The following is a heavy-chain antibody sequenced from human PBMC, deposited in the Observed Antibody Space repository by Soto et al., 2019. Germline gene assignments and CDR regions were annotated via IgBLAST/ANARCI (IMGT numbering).Heavy chain of an antibody. CDR1: GVSLSSDGW. Sequence: QVQLQESGPGLVRPSETLSLTCTVSGVSLSSDGWWSWVRQSPGKGLEWIGNVYYTGTTNYSPSLKSRVTISLDWSMNQLSLQLTSANVADTAVYYCARLRYTTGWTLHFDYWGRGTLVTVSS. CDR3: ARLRYTTGWTLHFDY. V-gene: IGHV4-61*08. D-gene: IGHD6-19*01. J-gene: IGHJ4*02. CDR2: VYYTGTT.